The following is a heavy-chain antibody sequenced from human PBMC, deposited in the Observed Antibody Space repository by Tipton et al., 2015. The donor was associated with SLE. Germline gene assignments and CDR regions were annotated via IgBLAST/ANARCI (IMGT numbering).Heavy chain of an antibody. CDR2: IYYSGRT. Sequence: GLVKPSETLSLTCTVSGGSISSSNNYWDWIRQPPGKGLEWIGTIYYSGRTDYNPSLKSRVTMSVDTSMNQFSLRLASVTAADTAVYYCARAHTYCGSDCHFDYWGRGTLVTVSS. CDR3: ARAHTYCGSDCHFDY. D-gene: IGHD2-21*02. V-gene: IGHV4-39*07. CDR1: GGSISSSNNY. J-gene: IGHJ4*02.